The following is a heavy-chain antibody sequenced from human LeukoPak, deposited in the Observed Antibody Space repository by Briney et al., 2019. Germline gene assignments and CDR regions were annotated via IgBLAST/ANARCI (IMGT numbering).Heavy chain of an antibody. CDR1: GYSISSGYY. J-gene: IGHJ4*02. Sequence: SETLSLTCTVSGYSISSGYYWGWIRQPLGKGLEWIGSIYHSGSTYYNPSLKSRVTISVDTSKNQFSLKLSSVTAADTAVYYCARPRPENYYDSSGYYYFDYWGQGTLVTVSS. CDR3: ARPRPENYYDSSGYYYFDY. CDR2: IYHSGST. D-gene: IGHD3-22*01. V-gene: IGHV4-38-2*02.